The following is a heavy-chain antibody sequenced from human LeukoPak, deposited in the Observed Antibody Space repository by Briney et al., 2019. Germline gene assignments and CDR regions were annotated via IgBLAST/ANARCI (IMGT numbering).Heavy chain of an antibody. CDR1: GYTFTSYD. J-gene: IGHJ5*02. Sequence: ASLKVSSKASGYTFTSYDLNGGRQATGQGLEWRGWMNPNRGNTGYAQKFQGRVTMTRNTTISTAYTELSSLRSEDTAVYYCARARSGSYYNNWFDPWGQGTLVTVSS. CDR3: ARARSGSYYNNWFDP. CDR2: MNPNRGNT. D-gene: IGHD3-10*01. V-gene: IGHV1-8*01.